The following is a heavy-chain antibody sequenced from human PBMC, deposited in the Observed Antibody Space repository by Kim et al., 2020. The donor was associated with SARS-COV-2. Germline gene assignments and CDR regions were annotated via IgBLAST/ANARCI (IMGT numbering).Heavy chain of an antibody. D-gene: IGHD1-1*01. CDR1: GASISSSTYY. CDR2: IDYSGST. CDR3: ARHAERLIRSYLDY. V-gene: IGHV4-39*01. Sequence: SETLSLTCTVSGASISSSTYYWGWIRQPPGKGLEWIGTIDYSGSTYYNPSLKSRVTISVDTSRNQFSLKVTSVTAADTAVYYCARHAERLIRSYLDYWGQGSPGTVSS. J-gene: IGHJ4*02.